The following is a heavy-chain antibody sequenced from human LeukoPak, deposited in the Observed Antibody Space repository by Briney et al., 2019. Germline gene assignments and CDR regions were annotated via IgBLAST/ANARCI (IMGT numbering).Heavy chain of an antibody. D-gene: IGHD6-13*01. CDR2: INHSGST. CDR1: GGSFSGYY. Sequence: SETLSLTCAVYGGSFSGYYWSWIRQPPGKGLEWIGEINHSGSTNYNPSLKSRVTISVDTSKNRFSLKLSSVTAADTAVYYCARAPAAGEMAFDYWGQGTLVTVSS. V-gene: IGHV4-34*01. CDR3: ARAPAAGEMAFDY. J-gene: IGHJ4*02.